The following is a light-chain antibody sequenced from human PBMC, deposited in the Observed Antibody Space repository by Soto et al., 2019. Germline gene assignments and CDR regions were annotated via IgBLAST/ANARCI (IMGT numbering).Light chain of an antibody. CDR3: SSYAGSNNV. CDR1: SSDVGGYNF. Sequence: HSALSQPPSASGSPGQSVTISCTGTSSDVGGYNFVSWYQQHPGKAPKLMIYEVSRRPSGVPDRFSGSKSGHTASLTVSGLQAEDEADYYCSSYAGSNNVFGTGTKVTVL. CDR2: EVS. J-gene: IGLJ1*01. V-gene: IGLV2-8*01.